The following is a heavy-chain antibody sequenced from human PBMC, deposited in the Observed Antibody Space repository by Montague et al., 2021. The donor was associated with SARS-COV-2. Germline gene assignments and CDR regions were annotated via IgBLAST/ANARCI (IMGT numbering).Heavy chain of an antibody. Sequence: SETLSLTCTVSGVSVTDYYWSWIRKPPEMGLDWVGDVLYNKSTNFNHTLTRRVAISVDTSKNQFSLRLTSVTAADTAFSYCVRHPHYDGLSGPPDFWDQGPLVTVSS. V-gene: IGHV4-59*08. CDR1: GVSVTDYY. J-gene: IGHJ4*02. CDR3: VRHPHYDGLSGPPDF. CDR2: VLYNKST. D-gene: IGHD3-3*01.